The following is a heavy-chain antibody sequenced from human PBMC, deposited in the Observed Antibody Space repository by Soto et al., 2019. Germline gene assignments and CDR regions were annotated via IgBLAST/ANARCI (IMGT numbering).Heavy chain of an antibody. Sequence: GGSLRLSCAASGFTFSSYSMNCVRQAPGKGLEWVSSISSSSSYIYYADSVKGRFTISRDNAKNSLYLQMNSLRAEDTAVYYCAREWYSSSWTFDYWGQGTLVTVSS. CDR1: GFTFSSYS. CDR3: AREWYSSSWTFDY. D-gene: IGHD6-13*01. CDR2: ISSSSSYI. J-gene: IGHJ4*02. V-gene: IGHV3-21*01.